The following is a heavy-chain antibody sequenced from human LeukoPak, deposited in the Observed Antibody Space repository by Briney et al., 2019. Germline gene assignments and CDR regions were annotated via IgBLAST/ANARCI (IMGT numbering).Heavy chain of an antibody. Sequence: GGSLRLSCAASGLTVGFKCMSWVRQAPGKGLEWVSIIYSGGSSYYADSVKGRFTVSRDTSKNTLYLQMNSLRAEDTAVYYCATRPDGNDVPYFDYWGQGTLVTVSS. CDR1: GLTVGFKC. D-gene: IGHD5-12*01. V-gene: IGHV3-66*01. CDR3: ATRPDGNDVPYFDY. CDR2: IYSGGSS. J-gene: IGHJ4*02.